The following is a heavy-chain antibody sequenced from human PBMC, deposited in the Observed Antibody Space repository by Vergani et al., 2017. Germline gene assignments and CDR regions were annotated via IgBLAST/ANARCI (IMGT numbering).Heavy chain of an antibody. Sequence: QLQLQESGPGLVKPSETLSLTCTVSGGSISSSSYYWGWIRQPPGKGLEWIGSIYYSGSTYYNPSLKSRVTISVDTSKNRFSLKLSSVTAADTAVYYCARGLVILAFDYWGQGTLVTVSS. CDR1: GGSISSSSYY. CDR3: ARGLVILAFDY. D-gene: IGHD3-22*01. CDR2: IYYSGST. J-gene: IGHJ4*02. V-gene: IGHV4-39*01.